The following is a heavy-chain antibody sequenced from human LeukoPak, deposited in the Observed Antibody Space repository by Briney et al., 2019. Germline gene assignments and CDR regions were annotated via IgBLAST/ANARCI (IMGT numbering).Heavy chain of an antibody. D-gene: IGHD2-21*02. V-gene: IGHV3-33*01. CDR2: IWYDGSNQ. J-gene: IGHJ4*02. CDR3: ARWGDGKRFDY. Sequence: PGRSLRLSCAASGFTFSNHGMHWVRQAPGKGLEWVAVIWYDGSNQYYADSVKGRFTISRDNSKNMVYLQMNSLRAEDTATYYCARWGDGKRFDYWGRGTLVTVSS. CDR1: GFTFSNHG.